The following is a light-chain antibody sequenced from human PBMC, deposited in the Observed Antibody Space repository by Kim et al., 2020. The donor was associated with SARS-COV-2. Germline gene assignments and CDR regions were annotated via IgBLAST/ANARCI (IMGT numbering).Light chain of an antibody. J-gene: IGKJ1*01. CDR1: QSISSW. Sequence: DIQMTQSPSTLSASVGDRVTITCRARQSISSWLAWYQQKPGKAPKLLIYKASSLQSGVPARFSGSGSGTEFTLTISSLQPDDFANYYCQQHYMSSTFGQGTKLDIK. CDR2: KAS. V-gene: IGKV1-5*03. CDR3: QQHYMSST.